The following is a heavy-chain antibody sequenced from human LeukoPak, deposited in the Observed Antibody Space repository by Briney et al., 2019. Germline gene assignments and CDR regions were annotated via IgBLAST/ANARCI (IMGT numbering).Heavy chain of an antibody. CDR2: IIPIFGTA. CDR3: ATTHYTAMDHDY. CDR1: GYTFTSYD. J-gene: IGHJ4*02. Sequence: SVKVSCKASGYTFTSYDINWVRQAPGQGLEWMGGIIPIFGTANYAQKFQGRVTITADESTSTAYMELSSLRSEDTAVYYCATTHYTAMDHDYWGQGTLVTVSS. D-gene: IGHD5-18*01. V-gene: IGHV1-69*13.